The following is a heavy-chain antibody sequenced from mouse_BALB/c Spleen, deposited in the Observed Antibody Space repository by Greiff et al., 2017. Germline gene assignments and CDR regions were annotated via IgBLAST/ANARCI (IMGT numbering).Heavy chain of an antibody. CDR1: GFTFSSYY. D-gene: IGHD1-1*01. CDR3: ARQDYGRDWYFDV. Sequence: EGKLMESGGGLVKLGGSLKLSCAASGFTFSSYYMSWVRQTPEKRLELVAAINSNGGSTYYPDTVKGRFTISRDNAKNTLYLQMSSLKSEDTALYYCARQDYGRDWYFDVWGAGTTVTVSS. V-gene: IGHV5-6-2*01. CDR2: INSNGGST. J-gene: IGHJ1*01.